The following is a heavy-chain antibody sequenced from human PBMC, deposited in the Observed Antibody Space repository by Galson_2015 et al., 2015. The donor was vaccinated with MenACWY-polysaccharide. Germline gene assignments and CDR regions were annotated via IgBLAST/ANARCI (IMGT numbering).Heavy chain of an antibody. CDR1: GGSFSGYY. V-gene: IGHV4-34*01. J-gene: IGHJ6*02. Sequence: SETLSLTCAVYGGSFSGYYWSWIRQPPGKGLEWIGEINHSGSTNYNPSLKSRVTISVDTSKNQFSLKLSSVTAADTAVYYCARNRPVGVCSGGSCYPYYYYGMDVWGQGTTVTVSS. CDR3: ARNRPVGVCSGGSCYPYYYYGMDV. CDR2: INHSGST. D-gene: IGHD2-15*01.